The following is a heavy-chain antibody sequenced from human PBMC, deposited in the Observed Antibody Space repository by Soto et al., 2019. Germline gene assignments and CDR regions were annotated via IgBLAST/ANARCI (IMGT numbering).Heavy chain of an antibody. CDR3: ARDRHYSYAYYYYSYGMDV. CDR2: IIPISGTA. D-gene: IGHD5-18*01. CDR1: GGTFSSYA. J-gene: IGHJ6*02. V-gene: IGHV1-69*01. Sequence: QVQLVQSGAEVKKPGSSVKVSCKASGGTFSSYAISWVRQAPGQGLELMGGIIPISGTATYAQKFQVRFTITADESTSTAYLELSSLRSEDTAVYYCARDRHYSYAYYYYSYGMDVWVQGHTVTVSS.